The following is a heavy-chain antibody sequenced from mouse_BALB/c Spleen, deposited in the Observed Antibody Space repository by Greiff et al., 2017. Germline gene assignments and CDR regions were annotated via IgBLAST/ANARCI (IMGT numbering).Heavy chain of an antibody. J-gene: IGHJ3*01. D-gene: IGHD2-4*01. CDR1: GFTFSSYA. V-gene: IGHV5-6-5*01. CDR2: ISSGGST. Sequence: EVQVVESGGGLVKPGGSLKLSCAASGFTFSSYAMSWVRQTPEKRLEWVASISSGGSTYYPDSVKGRFTISRDNARNILYLQMSSLRSEDTAMYYCAREDMITPFAYWGQGTLVTVSA. CDR3: AREDMITPFAY.